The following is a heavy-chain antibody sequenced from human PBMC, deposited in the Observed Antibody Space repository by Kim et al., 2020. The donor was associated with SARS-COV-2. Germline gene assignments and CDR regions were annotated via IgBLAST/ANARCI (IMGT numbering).Heavy chain of an antibody. J-gene: IGHJ2*01. V-gene: IGHV1-69*04. Sequence: SVKVSCKASGGTFSSYAISWVRQAPGQGLEWMGRIIPILGIANYAQKVQGRVTITADKSTSTAYLELSSLRSEDTAVYYCASPASSGYSGWYFDLWGRGTLVTVS. CDR3: ASPASSGYSGWYFDL. CDR1: GGTFSSYA. CDR2: IIPILGIA. D-gene: IGHD3-22*01.